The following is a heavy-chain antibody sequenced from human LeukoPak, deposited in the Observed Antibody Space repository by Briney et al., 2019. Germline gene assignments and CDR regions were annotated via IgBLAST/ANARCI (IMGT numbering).Heavy chain of an antibody. V-gene: IGHV3-30*18. CDR2: ISYDGSNK. CDR1: GFTFSSYG. CDR3: AKMSAEYYYDSSGYSLTLSP. J-gene: IGHJ5*02. D-gene: IGHD3-22*01. Sequence: PGGSLRLSCAASGFTFSSYGMHWVRQAPGKGLEWVAVISYDGSNKYYADSVKGRFTISRDNSKNTLYLQMNSLRAEDTAVYYCAKMSAEYYYDSSGYSLTLSPWGQGTLVTVSS.